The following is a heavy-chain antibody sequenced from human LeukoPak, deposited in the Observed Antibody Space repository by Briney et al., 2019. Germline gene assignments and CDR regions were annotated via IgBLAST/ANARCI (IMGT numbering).Heavy chain of an antibody. CDR2: IWYDGSNK. D-gene: IGHD1-26*01. V-gene: IGHV3-33*06. CDR1: GFTFSSYG. Sequence: RGSLRLSCAASGFTFSSYGMHWVRQAPGKGLEWVAVIWYDGSNKYYADSVKGRFTISRDNSKNTLYLQMNSLRAEDTAVYYCAKDQGIVGATLDYWGQGTLVTVSS. CDR3: AKDQGIVGATLDY. J-gene: IGHJ4*02.